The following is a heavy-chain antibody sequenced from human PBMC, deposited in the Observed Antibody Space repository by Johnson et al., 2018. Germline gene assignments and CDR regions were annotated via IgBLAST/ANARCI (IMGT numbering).Heavy chain of an antibody. Sequence: QVQLVQSGGGVVQPGRSLRLAYAASGFTFSSYGMHWVRQAPGKGLEWVAVISYDGSNKYYADSVKGRFTISRDNSKNTLYLQMNSQRAEDTAVYYCARVRVDSAFDIWCQGTMVTVSS. CDR3: ARVRVDSAFDI. D-gene: IGHD5-12*01. V-gene: IGHV3-30*03. J-gene: IGHJ3*02. CDR1: GFTFSSYG. CDR2: ISYDGSNK.